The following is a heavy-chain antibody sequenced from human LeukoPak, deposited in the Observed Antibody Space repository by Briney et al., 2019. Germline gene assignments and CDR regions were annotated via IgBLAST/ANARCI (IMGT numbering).Heavy chain of an antibody. D-gene: IGHD3-22*01. Sequence: GGSLRLSCAASGFTFSSYWMSWVRQAPGKGLEWAANIKQDGSEKYYVDSVKGRFTISRDNAKNSLYLQMNSLRAEDTAVYYCASSTYYYDSSGYYYNYWGQGTLVTVSS. V-gene: IGHV3-7*01. CDR2: IKQDGSEK. CDR1: GFTFSSYW. CDR3: ASSTYYYDSSGYYYNY. J-gene: IGHJ4*02.